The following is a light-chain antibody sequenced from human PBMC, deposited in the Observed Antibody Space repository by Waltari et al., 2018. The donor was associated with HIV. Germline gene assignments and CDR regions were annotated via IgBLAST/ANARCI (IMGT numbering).Light chain of an antibody. Sequence: QSALTQPPSASGSLGQSVTISCTGTRSDVGGYHYVSWDQQHPGKTPKLMIYEVSKRPSGVPDRFSGSKSGNTASLTVSGLQAEDEADYYCTSYAGSNNVVFGGGTKLTVL. CDR3: TSYAGSNNVV. CDR1: RSDVGGYHY. J-gene: IGLJ2*01. CDR2: EVS. V-gene: IGLV2-8*01.